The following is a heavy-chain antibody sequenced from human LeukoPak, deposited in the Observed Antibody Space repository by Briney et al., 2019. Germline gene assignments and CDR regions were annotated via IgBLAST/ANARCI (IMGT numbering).Heavy chain of an antibody. V-gene: IGHV1-69*01. CDR2: IIPIFGTA. Sequence: GASVKVSCKASGGTFSSYAISWVRQAPGQGLEWMGGIIPIFGTANYAQKFQGRVTITADESTSTAYMELSSLRSEDTAVYYCARGVKYYDSSGGGFDYWGQGTLVTVSS. CDR1: GGTFSSYA. CDR3: ARGVKYYDSSGGGFDY. J-gene: IGHJ4*02. D-gene: IGHD3-22*01.